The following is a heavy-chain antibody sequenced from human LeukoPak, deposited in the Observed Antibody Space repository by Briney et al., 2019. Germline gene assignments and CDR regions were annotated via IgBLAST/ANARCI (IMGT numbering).Heavy chain of an antibody. Sequence: PGGSLRLSCAASGFTFSSYSMNWVRQAPGKGLEWVSSIGSSSSYIYYADSVKGRFTISRDNAKNSLYLQMNSLRAEDTAVYYCARQQQPNYYGMDVWGQGTTVTVSS. CDR2: IGSSSSYI. CDR3: ARQQQPNYYGMDV. J-gene: IGHJ6*02. D-gene: IGHD6-13*01. CDR1: GFTFSSYS. V-gene: IGHV3-21*01.